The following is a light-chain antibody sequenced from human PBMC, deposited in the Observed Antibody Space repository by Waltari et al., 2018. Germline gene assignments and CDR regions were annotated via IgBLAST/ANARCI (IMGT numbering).Light chain of an antibody. CDR2: GAS. J-gene: IGKJ1*01. Sequence: EIVMTQSPATLSVSPGERVTLSCRASQSISSKLVWYQQKPGQGPRLLIYGASTRATGIPARFSGSGSGTEFTLTINSLQSEDFAVYYCQQYYKRPPTFGQGTKVGIK. CDR3: QQYYKRPPT. CDR1: QSISSK. V-gene: IGKV3-15*01.